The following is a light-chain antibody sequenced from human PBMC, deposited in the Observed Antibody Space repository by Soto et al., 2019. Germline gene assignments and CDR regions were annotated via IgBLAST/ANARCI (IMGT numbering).Light chain of an antibody. CDR1: QSISSW. Sequence: DIQMTQSPSTLSASLGDRVTITCRASQSISSWLAWYQQKPGKAPKLLIYDASSLESGVPSRFSGRGSGTEFTLTISSLQADDYATFYCQQYHTDWTFGQGTKVDIK. CDR2: DAS. CDR3: QQYHTDWT. V-gene: IGKV1-5*01. J-gene: IGKJ1*01.